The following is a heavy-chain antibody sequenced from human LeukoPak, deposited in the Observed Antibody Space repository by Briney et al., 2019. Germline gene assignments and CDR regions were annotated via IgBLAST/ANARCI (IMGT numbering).Heavy chain of an antibody. Sequence: GASVKVSCKASGYTFTSYYMHWVRQAPGQGLEWMGIINPSGGSTSYAQKFQGRVTMTRDMSTSTVYMELSSLRSEDTAVYYCAREGRTVTIFDYWGQGTLVTVSS. CDR2: INPSGGST. D-gene: IGHD4-17*01. V-gene: IGHV1-46*01. J-gene: IGHJ4*02. CDR1: GYTFTSYY. CDR3: AREGRTVTIFDY.